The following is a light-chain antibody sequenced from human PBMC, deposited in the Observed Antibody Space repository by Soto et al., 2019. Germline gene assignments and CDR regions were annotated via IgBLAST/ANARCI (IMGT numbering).Light chain of an antibody. V-gene: IGKV1-39*01. J-gene: IGKJ4*01. CDR3: QQSYSTPRA. Sequence: DIQMTQSPSSLSASVGDRVTITCRASQSISSYLNWYQQKPGKAPKLLIYAASSLQSGVTSRFSGSGSGTDFTLTISSLQPEDFATYYCQQSYSTPRAFGGGNKVEIK. CDR2: AAS. CDR1: QSISSY.